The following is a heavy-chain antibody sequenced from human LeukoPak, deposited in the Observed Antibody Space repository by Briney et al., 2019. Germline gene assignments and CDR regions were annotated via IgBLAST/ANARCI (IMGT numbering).Heavy chain of an antibody. CDR2: IFYSGNT. D-gene: IGHD6-19*01. Sequence: KPSETLSLTCTVSGGSISSGSYYWGWIRQPPGKGLEWIGSIFYSGNTYNNPSLKSRVTLSVDTPKNQFSLKMRSVTAADTAVFYCARHSSDWRRLDYWGQGTLVTVSS. CDR3: ARHSSDWRRLDY. CDR1: GGSISSGSYY. J-gene: IGHJ4*02. V-gene: IGHV4-39*01.